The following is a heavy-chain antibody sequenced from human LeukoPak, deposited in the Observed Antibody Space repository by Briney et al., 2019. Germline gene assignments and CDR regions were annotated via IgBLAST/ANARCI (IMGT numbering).Heavy chain of an antibody. Sequence: GGSLRLSCAASGFTFSTYSMNCVRQPPGKGLEWVSYITSDSVTMFYADSVKGRFTISRDNAENSLYLQMNSLRAEDTAVYYCARDLGSGWLSAFDIWGQGTMVTVSS. V-gene: IGHV3-48*01. CDR1: GFTFSTYS. D-gene: IGHD6-19*01. CDR3: ARDLGSGWLSAFDI. J-gene: IGHJ3*02. CDR2: ITSDSVTM.